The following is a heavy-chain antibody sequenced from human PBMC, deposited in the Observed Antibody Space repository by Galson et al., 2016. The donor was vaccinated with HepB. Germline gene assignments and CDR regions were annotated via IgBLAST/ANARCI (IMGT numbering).Heavy chain of an antibody. D-gene: IGHD1-26*01. CDR1: GDSVSSNSAA. V-gene: IGHV6-1*01. CDR3: ARDPGWQYRYSGSYLGWFDP. Sequence: ISGDSVSSNSAAWNWLRQSPSRGLEWLGRTYYRSKWYYDYAVSVQSRITISADTSKNQFSLHLDSVTPEDTAAYYCARDPGWQYRYSGSYLGWFDPWGLGTLVTVSS. J-gene: IGHJ5*02. CDR2: TYYRSKWYY.